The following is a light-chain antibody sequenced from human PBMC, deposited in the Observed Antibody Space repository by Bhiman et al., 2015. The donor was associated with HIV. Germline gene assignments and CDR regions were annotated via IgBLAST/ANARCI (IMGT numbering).Light chain of an antibody. CDR1: SSDVGGYAY. CDR3: SSYGGTTNWGA. J-gene: IGLJ2*01. CDR2: EVS. Sequence: QSALTQPRSVSGSPGQSVTISCTGTSSDVGGYAYVSWYQQHPGKAPKLMIYEVSKRPSGVPARFSGSKSGNTASLTVSGLQDEDEADYYCSSYGGTTNWGAFGGGTKLTVL. V-gene: IGLV2-8*01.